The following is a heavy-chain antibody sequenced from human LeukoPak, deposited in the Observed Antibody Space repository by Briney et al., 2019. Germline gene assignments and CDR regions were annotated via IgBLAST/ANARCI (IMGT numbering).Heavy chain of an antibody. V-gene: IGHV4-4*07. Sequence: SETLSFTCTVSGGSISSYYWSWIRQPAGKGLEWIGRIYTSGSTNYNPSLKSRVTMSVDTSKNQFSLKLSSVTAADTAVYYCAREPAVSGYYGMDVWGQGTTVTVSS. CDR3: AREPAVSGYYGMDV. CDR2: IYTSGST. CDR1: GGSISSYY. D-gene: IGHD6-19*01. J-gene: IGHJ6*02.